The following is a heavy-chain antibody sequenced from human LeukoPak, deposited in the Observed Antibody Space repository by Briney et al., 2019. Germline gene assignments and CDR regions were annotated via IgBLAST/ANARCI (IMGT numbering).Heavy chain of an antibody. CDR1: GGSVSSPSYY. CDR3: ARGLSYFDH. Sequence: SSETLSLTCTVSGGSVSSPSYYWSWIRQPPGKALEWIGYIYYSGSTNYNLSLKSRVIISVDMSKNQFSLKLSSVIAADTAVYYCARGLSYFDHWGQGGLVTVSS. D-gene: IGHD2-21*02. V-gene: IGHV4-61*01. CDR2: IYYSGST. J-gene: IGHJ4*03.